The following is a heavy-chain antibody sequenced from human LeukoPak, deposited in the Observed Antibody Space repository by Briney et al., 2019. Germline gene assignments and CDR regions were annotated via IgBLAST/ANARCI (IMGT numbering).Heavy chain of an antibody. CDR1: GDSISNYY. D-gene: IGHD4-17*01. V-gene: IGHV4-59*01. CDR2: IYYTGST. Sequence: TSETLSLTCTVSGDSISNYYWSWIRQPPGKGREWVGYIYYTGSTNYNPSLKSRVTISVDTSKNQFSLKLTSVIAADTAVYYCARDYYGDNPYFDYWGQGTLVSVSS. CDR3: ARDYYGDNPYFDY. J-gene: IGHJ4*02.